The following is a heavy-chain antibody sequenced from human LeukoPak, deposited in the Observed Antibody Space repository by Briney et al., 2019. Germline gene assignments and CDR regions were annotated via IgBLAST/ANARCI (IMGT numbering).Heavy chain of an antibody. CDR3: ARDRAYYYDSSGYYYFDH. Sequence: GGSLRLSCAASGFTFSDYYMSWIRQAPGKGLEWVSYISFSGSPTQYADSVKGRFAISRDNAKNSLYLQMNSLRDEDTAVYYCARDRAYYYDSSGYYYFDHWGQGTLVTVSS. J-gene: IGHJ4*02. CDR1: GFTFSDYY. CDR2: ISFSGSPT. V-gene: IGHV3-11*01. D-gene: IGHD3-22*01.